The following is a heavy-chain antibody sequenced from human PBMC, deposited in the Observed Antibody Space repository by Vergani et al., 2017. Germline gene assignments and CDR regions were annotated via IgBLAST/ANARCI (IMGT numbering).Heavy chain of an antibody. D-gene: IGHD6-19*01. CDR2: ISGSGGST. CDR1: GFTFSSYA. CDR3: AKEVSTGVAVAGDKGIAFDY. J-gene: IGHJ4*02. V-gene: IGHV3-23*01. Sequence: EVQLLESGGGLVKPGGSLRLSCAASGFTFSSYAMSWVRQAPGKGLEWVSAISGSGGSTYYADAVKGRFTISRDNSKHTLYLQMNSLRAEDTAVYYCAKEVSTGVAVAGDKGIAFDYWGQGTLVTVSS.